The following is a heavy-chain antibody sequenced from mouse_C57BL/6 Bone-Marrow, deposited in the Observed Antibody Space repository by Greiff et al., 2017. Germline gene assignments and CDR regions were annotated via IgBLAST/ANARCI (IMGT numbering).Heavy chain of an antibody. V-gene: IGHV1-26*01. CDR1: GYTFTDYY. Sequence: VQLQQSGPELVKPGASVKISCKASGYTFTDYYMNWVKQSHGKSLEWIGDINPNNGGTSYNQKFKGKATLTVDKSSSTAYMELRSLTSEDSAVYYCARYYYDRWYFDVWGTGTTVTVSS. J-gene: IGHJ1*03. CDR2: INPNNGGT. CDR3: ARYYYDRWYFDV. D-gene: IGHD2-4*01.